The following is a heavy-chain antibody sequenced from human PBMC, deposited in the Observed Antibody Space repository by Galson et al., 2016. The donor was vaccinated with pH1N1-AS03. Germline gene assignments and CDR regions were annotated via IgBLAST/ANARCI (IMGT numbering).Heavy chain of an antibody. CDR1: GFSLSTSGVG. J-gene: IGHJ4*02. D-gene: IGHD4-17*01. CDR3: AQSDYGDYVDDFDY. CDR2: IYWDDDK. Sequence: PALVKPPQTLTLTCTFSGFSLSTSGVGVGWIRQPPGKALEWLALIYWDDDKRYSPSLKSRLTITKDTSKNQVVLTMTNMDPVDTATYYCAQSDYGDYVDDFDYWGQGTLVTVSS. V-gene: IGHV2-5*02.